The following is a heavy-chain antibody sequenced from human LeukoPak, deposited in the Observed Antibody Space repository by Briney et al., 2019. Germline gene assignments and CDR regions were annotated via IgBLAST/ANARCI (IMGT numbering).Heavy chain of an antibody. CDR3: ARGLAAAGNGDDAFDI. CDR1: GFTFSSYA. Sequence: PGGSVRLSCAASGFTFSSYAMSWVRQAPGKGLEWVSAISGSGGSTYYADSVKGRFTISRDNSKNTLYLQMNSLRAEDTAVYYCARGLAAAGNGDDAFDIWGQGTMVTVSS. D-gene: IGHD6-13*01. J-gene: IGHJ3*02. CDR2: ISGSGGST. V-gene: IGHV3-23*01.